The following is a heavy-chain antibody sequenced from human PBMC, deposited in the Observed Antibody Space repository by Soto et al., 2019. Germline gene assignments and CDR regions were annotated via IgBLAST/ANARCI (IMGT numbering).Heavy chain of an antibody. CDR2: ITPAGINK. CDR1: GFTFSDYG. V-gene: IGHV3-30*18. Sequence: QVQLVESGGGVVQPGGSLRLSCAVSGFTFSDYGMHWVRQAPGKGLEWVAVITPAGINKYYPESLRGRFTISRDNSKNTLYLQMSSLRGEDTAVYYCVKPSGWYPDYWGQGTHVTVSS. J-gene: IGHJ4*02. D-gene: IGHD6-19*01. CDR3: VKPSGWYPDY.